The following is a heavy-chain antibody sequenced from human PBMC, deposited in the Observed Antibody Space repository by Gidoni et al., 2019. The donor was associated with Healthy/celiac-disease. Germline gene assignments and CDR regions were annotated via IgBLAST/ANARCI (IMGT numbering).Heavy chain of an antibody. D-gene: IGHD3-22*01. CDR3: ARVGYYYDSSGYYSTDAFDI. CDR1: GFTFSHYG. V-gene: IGHV3-33*01. CDR2: IWYDGSNK. J-gene: IGHJ3*02. Sequence: QVQLVESGGGVVQPGRSLRLSCAASGFTFSHYGMQWVRQAPGKGLEWVAVIWYDGSNKYYADSVKGRFTISRDNSKNTLYLQMNSLRAEDTAVYYCARVGYYYDSSGYYSTDAFDIWGQGTMVTVSS.